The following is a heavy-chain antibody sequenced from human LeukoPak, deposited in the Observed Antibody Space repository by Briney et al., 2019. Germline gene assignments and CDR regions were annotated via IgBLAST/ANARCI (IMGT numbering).Heavy chain of an antibody. Sequence: GGSLRLSCAASGFIFNSYEFNWVRQAPGKGLEWVSYIGSSGSPIYYADSVKGRSTISRDNAKNSLYLQMSGLRAEDTAVYYCASFYDTSGRDYWGQGTLVTVSS. V-gene: IGHV3-48*03. CDR1: GFIFNSYE. D-gene: IGHD3-22*01. CDR2: IGSSGSPI. CDR3: ASFYDTSGRDY. J-gene: IGHJ4*02.